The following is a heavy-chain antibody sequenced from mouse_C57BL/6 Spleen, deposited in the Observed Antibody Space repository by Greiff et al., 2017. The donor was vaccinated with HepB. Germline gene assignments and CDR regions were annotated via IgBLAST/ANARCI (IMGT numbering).Heavy chain of an antibody. CDR3: ARYDYDGYFDY. V-gene: IGHV1-18*01. D-gene: IGHD2-4*01. J-gene: IGHJ2*01. CDR1: GYTFTDYN. CDR2: ITPNNGGT. Sequence: VQLQQSGPELVKPGASVKIPCKASGYTFTDYNMDWVKQSHGKSLEWIGDITPNNGGTIYNQKFKGKATLTVDKSSSTAYMELRSLTSEDTAVYYCARYDYDGYFDYWGQGTTLTVSS.